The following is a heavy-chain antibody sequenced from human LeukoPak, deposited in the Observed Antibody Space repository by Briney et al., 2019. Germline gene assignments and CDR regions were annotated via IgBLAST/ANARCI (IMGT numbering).Heavy chain of an antibody. CDR1: GGSFSGYY. J-gene: IGHJ4*02. V-gene: IGHV4-34*01. CDR2: INHSGST. D-gene: IGHD3-22*01. CDR3: ARGRLVRADY. Sequence: PSETLSLTCAVYGGSFSGYYWSWIRQPSGKGLEWIGEINHSGSTNYNPSLKSRVTISVDTSKNQFSLKLSSVTAADTAVYYCARGRLVRADYWGQGTLVTVSS.